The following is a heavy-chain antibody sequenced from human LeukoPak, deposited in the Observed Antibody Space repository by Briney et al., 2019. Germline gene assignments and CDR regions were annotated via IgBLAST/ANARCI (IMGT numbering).Heavy chain of an antibody. D-gene: IGHD3-22*01. V-gene: IGHV3-23*01. CDR2: ISGSGGNT. CDR3: VRYDSSGYYSDAFDI. Sequence: GGSLRLSCAASGFTFSSYGMSWVRQAPGKGLEWVSAISGSGGNTYYADSVKGRFTISRDNSKNTLYLQMNSLRAEDTAVYYCVRYDSSGYYSDAFDIWGQGTMVTVSS. J-gene: IGHJ3*02. CDR1: GFTFSSYG.